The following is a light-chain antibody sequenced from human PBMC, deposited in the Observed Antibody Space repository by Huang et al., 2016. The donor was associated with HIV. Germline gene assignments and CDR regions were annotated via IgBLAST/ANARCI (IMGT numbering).Light chain of an antibody. Sequence: EIVLTQSPATLSVSPGARATLSCRASQSVSNILAWYQQKPGQAPRLLIYGASTRATGIPARFSGSGSGTEVTLTSSRLQSEDFAVYYCQQYKNWPPWTCGKGTKVEIK. CDR1: QSVSNI. J-gene: IGKJ1*01. V-gene: IGKV3-15*01. CDR2: GAS. CDR3: QQYKNWPPWT.